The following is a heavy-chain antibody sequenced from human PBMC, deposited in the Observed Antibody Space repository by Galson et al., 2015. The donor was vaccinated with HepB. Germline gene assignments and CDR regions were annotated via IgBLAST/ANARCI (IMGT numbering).Heavy chain of an antibody. CDR2: ISAYNGNT. D-gene: IGHD3-3*01. CDR1: GYTFTSYG. Sequence: QSGAEVKKPGTSVKVSCKASGYTFTSYGISWVRQAPGQGLEWMGWISAYNGNTNYAQKLQGRVTMTTDTSTSTAYMELRSLRSDDTAVYYCARRQYVNGFLEWKKQRLYGMDVWGQGTTVTVSS. J-gene: IGHJ6*02. V-gene: IGHV1-18*04. CDR3: ARRQYVNGFLEWKKQRLYGMDV.